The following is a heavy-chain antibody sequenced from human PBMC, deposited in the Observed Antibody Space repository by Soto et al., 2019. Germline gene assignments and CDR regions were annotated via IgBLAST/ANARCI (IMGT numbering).Heavy chain of an antibody. CDR3: DRALLVATIDY. CDR1: GYTFTSYY. Sequence: GASVKVSCKASGYTFTSYYMHWVRQAPGQGLEWMGIINPSGGSTSYAQKFQGRVTMTRDTSTSTVYMELSSLRSEDTAVYYCDRALLVATIDYWGQGTLVTVSS. D-gene: IGHD5-12*01. CDR2: INPSGGST. J-gene: IGHJ4*02. V-gene: IGHV1-46*03.